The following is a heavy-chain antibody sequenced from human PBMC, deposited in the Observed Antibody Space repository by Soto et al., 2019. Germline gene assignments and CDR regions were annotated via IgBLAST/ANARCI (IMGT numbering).Heavy chain of an antibody. V-gene: IGHV5-51*01. Sequence: GESLKISCKGSGYSFTSYWIGWVRQMRGKCLEWMGIIYPGDSDTRYSPSFQGQVTISADKSISTAYLQWSSLKASDTAMYYCARHQSSGWNYYYYGMDVWGQGTTVTVSS. CDR1: GYSFTSYW. J-gene: IGHJ6*02. CDR2: IYPGDSDT. CDR3: ARHQSSGWNYYYYGMDV. D-gene: IGHD6-19*01.